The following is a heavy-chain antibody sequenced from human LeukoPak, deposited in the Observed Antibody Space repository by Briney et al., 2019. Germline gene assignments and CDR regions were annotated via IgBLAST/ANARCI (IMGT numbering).Heavy chain of an antibody. CDR2: INCSGST. Sequence: SETLSLTCTVSGGSISSSSYYWGWIRQPPGKGLEWIGSINCSGSTYYNPSLKSRVTISVDTSKNQFSLKLSSVTAADTAVYYCVRHGRYSYGPTYYYMDVWGKGTTVTVSS. CDR3: VRHGRYSYGPTYYYMDV. V-gene: IGHV4-39*01. J-gene: IGHJ6*03. CDR1: GGSISSSSYY. D-gene: IGHD5-18*01.